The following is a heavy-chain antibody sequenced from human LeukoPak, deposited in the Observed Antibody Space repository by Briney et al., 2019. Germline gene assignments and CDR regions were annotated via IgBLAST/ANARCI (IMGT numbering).Heavy chain of an antibody. CDR1: GGSISSSSYY. D-gene: IGHD6-13*01. V-gene: IGHV4-39*07. CDR3: ARVYYRWAAAGTSLFDY. CDR2: IHYSGST. J-gene: IGHJ4*02. Sequence: PSETLSLTCTVSGGSISSSSYYWGWIRQPPGKGLEWIGSIHYSGSTYYNPSLKSRVTISVDTSKNQFSLKLSSVTAADTAVYYCARVYYRWAAAGTSLFDYWGQGTLVTVSS.